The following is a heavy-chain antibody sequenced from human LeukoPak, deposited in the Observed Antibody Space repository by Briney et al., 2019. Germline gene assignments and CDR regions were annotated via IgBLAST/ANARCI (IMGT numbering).Heavy chain of an antibody. CDR3: ARGTCSSTSCYDIFGYKNAFDI. Sequence: ASVKVSCKASGYTLTSYYMHWVRQAPGQGLEWMGLINPSGGSTSYAQKFQGRVTMTRDTSTSTVYMELSSLRSEDTAVYYCARGTCSSTSCYDIFGYKNAFDIWGQGTMVTVSS. CDR1: GYTLTSYY. V-gene: IGHV1-46*01. CDR2: INPSGGST. D-gene: IGHD2-2*01. J-gene: IGHJ3*02.